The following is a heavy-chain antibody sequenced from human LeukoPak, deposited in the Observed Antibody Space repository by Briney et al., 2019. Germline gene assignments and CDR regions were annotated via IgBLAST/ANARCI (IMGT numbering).Heavy chain of an antibody. D-gene: IGHD1-26*01. J-gene: IGHJ5*02. CDR3: AKDRDRWELPSGWFDP. V-gene: IGHV3-9*01. CDR2: ISWNSGSI. Sequence: GRSLRLSCAASGFTFDDYAMHWVRQAPGKGLEWVSGISWNSGSIGYADSVKGRFTISRDNAKNSLYLQMNSLRAEDTALYYCAKDRDRWELPSGWFDPWGQGALVTVSS. CDR1: GFTFDDYA.